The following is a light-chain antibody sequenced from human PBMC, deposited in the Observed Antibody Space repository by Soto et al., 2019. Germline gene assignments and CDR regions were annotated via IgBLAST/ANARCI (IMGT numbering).Light chain of an antibody. V-gene: IGKV3-15*01. J-gene: IGKJ5*01. CDR1: QTVSSY. CDR2: DSS. CDR3: HHYHNWPMT. Sequence: EIVLPQSPPTLSLSPGERATLSCRASQTVSSYLGWYQHKPGQAPRLLIYDSSTRATGIPARFSGSESGTEFTLTISSLQSEDFAVYYCHHYHNWPMTFGQGTRLEIK.